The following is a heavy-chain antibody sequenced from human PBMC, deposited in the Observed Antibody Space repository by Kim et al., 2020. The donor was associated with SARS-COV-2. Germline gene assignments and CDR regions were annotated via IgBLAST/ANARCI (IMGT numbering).Heavy chain of an antibody. V-gene: IGHV3-23*01. D-gene: IGHD6-19*01. J-gene: IGHJ4*02. CDR2: T. CDR3: GMRLAYFLDY. Sequence: TAYADSVKGRITISRDSTKNTLDLQMKSLRAEGTAICYCGMRLAYFLDYWGEGTLVTVS.